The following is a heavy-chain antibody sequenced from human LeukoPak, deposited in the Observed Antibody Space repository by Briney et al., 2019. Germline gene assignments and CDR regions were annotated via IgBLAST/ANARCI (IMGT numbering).Heavy chain of an antibody. V-gene: IGHV4-34*01. CDR1: GGSLSGYY. CDR3: ANSGLLRDPFNY. Sequence: SETLSLTCSVYGGSLSGYYWSWIRQPPGKGLEWIGEINHSGSTNYNPSLKSRVTISADASKNQFSLKLDSVTAADTAVYYCANSGLLRDPFNYWGQGTLVTVSS. CDR2: INHSGST. J-gene: IGHJ4*02. D-gene: IGHD4-17*01.